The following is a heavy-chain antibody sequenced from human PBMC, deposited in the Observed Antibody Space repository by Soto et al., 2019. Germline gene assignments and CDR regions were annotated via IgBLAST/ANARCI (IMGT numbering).Heavy chain of an antibody. CDR2: IKTKSDGAVT. V-gene: IGHV3-15*01. Sequence: EVQLVESGGGLVKPGGSLRLSCVGSGLTLSDAWMNWVRQIPGKGPEWVGLIKTKSDGAVTDYAAFAKGRLTISRNDSEHTVYRQMNTLKTEDTAVYYCAREWFGDFVWGQRTLVTVSS. CDR3: AREWFGDFV. CDR1: GLTLSDAW. J-gene: IGHJ4*02. D-gene: IGHD3-10*01.